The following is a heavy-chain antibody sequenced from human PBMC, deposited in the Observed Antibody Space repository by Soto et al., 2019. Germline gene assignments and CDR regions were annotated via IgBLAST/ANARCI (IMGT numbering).Heavy chain of an antibody. CDR1: GGSFTYT. J-gene: IGHJ6*02. V-gene: IGHV1-69*13. Sequence: GPPVKVSCKASGGSFTYTLSWVRQAPGQGLEWMGGIIPIFGTTNYAQKFQGRVTITADESTKTAYMELSTLRSEDTAVYYCARLKRHGTYGMDVWGQGTTVTVSS. CDR2: IIPIFGTT. CDR3: ARLKRHGTYGMDV.